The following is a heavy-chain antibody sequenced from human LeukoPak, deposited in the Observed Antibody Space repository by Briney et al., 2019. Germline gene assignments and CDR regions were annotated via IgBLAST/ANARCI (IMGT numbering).Heavy chain of an antibody. V-gene: IGHV3-21*01. J-gene: IGHJ3*02. CDR2: INSSSSYI. Sequence: GVSLRLSGAASGFTFCNFNMNWLPQAQGKGLEGVTYINSSSSYIYYADSVKGRVTISRDNAKNTLYLQMNSLRAEDTAVYYCATLRPDSSGLDEWRSDASDIWGQGTMVTVSS. D-gene: IGHD3-22*01. CDR3: ATLRPDSSGLDEWRSDASDI. CDR1: GFTFCNFN.